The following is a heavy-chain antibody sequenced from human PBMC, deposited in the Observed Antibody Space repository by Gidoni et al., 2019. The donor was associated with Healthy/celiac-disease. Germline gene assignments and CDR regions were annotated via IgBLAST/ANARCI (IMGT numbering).Heavy chain of an antibody. V-gene: IGHV4-59*01. CDR2: IYYSGST. J-gene: IGHJ4*02. Sequence: QVQLQESGPGLVKPSETLSLTCTVSGGSISSYYWSWIRQPPGKGLEWIGYIYYSGSTNYNPSLKSRVTISVDTSKNQFSLKLSSVTAADTAVYYCARGVGANLFDYWGQGTLVTVSS. CDR1: GGSISSYY. D-gene: IGHD1-26*01. CDR3: ARGVGANLFDY.